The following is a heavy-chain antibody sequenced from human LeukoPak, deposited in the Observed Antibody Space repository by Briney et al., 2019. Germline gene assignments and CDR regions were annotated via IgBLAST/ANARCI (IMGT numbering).Heavy chain of an antibody. D-gene: IGHD5-18*01. V-gene: IGHV1-2*06. CDR1: GYTFSDYQ. J-gene: IGHJ4*02. Sequence: ASVKVSCKASGYTFSDYQIHWVRQAPGQGLEWMGRISPNSGGTNFAQDFQGRVTMTRDASIRTAFMELRRLRSDDTAVYYCARAQDTASANDFEYWGQGTLVTVSS. CDR3: ARAQDTASANDFEY. CDR2: ISPNSGGT.